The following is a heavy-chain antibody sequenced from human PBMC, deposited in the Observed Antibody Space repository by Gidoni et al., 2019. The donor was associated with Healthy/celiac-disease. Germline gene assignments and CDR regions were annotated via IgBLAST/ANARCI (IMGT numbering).Heavy chain of an antibody. D-gene: IGHD3-10*01. CDR1: GYTFTSYG. CDR2: ISAYNGNT. Sequence: QVQLVQSGAEVKKPGASVKVACKAAGYTFTSYGISGVRQAPGQGLEWMGWISAYNGNTNYAQKLQGRVTMTTDTSTSTAYMELRSLRSDYTAVYYCARDGRGSGSYYSSDYWGQGTLVTVSS. J-gene: IGHJ4*01. V-gene: IGHV1-18*01. CDR3: ARDGRGSGSYYSSDY.